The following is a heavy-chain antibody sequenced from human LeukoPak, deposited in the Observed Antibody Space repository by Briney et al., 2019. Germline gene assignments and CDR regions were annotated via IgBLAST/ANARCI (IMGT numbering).Heavy chain of an antibody. Sequence: SQTLSLTCTVSGGSISSGDYSWSWIRQPPGKGLEWIGYIYYSGSTYYNPSLKSRVTISVDTSKHQFSLKLTSVTAADTAVYYCARDSMVRGVNYYYYGMDVWGQGTTVTVSS. CDR2: IYYSGST. CDR1: GGSISSGDYS. J-gene: IGHJ6*02. V-gene: IGHV4-30-4*01. CDR3: ARDSMVRGVNYYYYGMDV. D-gene: IGHD3-10*01.